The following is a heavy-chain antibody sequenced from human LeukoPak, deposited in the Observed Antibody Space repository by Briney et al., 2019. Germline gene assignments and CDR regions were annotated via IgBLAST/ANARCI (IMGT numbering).Heavy chain of an antibody. V-gene: IGHV3-23*01. D-gene: IGHD3-10*01. CDR2: ISVSGNT. CDR3: TKGHYYGSGSYWV. Sequence: GGSLRLSCAASGFTLSSYAMSWVRQGPGKGLEWVSAISVSGNTYHADSVKGRFTISRDSSKNTLYLQMNSLRAGDAAVYYCTKGHYYGSGSYWVWGQGTLVTVSS. J-gene: IGHJ4*02. CDR1: GFTLSSYA.